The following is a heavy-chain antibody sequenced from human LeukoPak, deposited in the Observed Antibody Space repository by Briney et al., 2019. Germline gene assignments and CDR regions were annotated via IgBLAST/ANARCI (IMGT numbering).Heavy chain of an antibody. CDR2: INPNSGDT. D-gene: IGHD3-22*01. Sequence: ASVKVSCKTSGYTFSGHYMHWVRQAPGQGLEWMGWINPNSGDTNYAQNFQGRVTMTTDTSTSTAYMELRSLRSDDTAVYYCARAAGQETYYYDSSGSWYFDLWGRGTLVTVSS. J-gene: IGHJ2*01. CDR1: GYTFSGHY. V-gene: IGHV1-2*02. CDR3: ARAAGQETYYYDSSGSWYFDL.